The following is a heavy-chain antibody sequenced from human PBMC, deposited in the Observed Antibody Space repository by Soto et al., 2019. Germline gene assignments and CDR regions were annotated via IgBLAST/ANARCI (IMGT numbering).Heavy chain of an antibody. Sequence: GGSLRLSCAASGFTFTRYSMNWVRQAPGKGLEWVSSISSTTNYIYYADSMKGRFTVSRDNAKNSAYLEMNSLSAEDTAVYYCARESEDLTSNFDYWGQGTLVTVSS. J-gene: IGHJ4*02. CDR3: ARESEDLTSNFDY. CDR1: GFTFTRYS. CDR2: ISSTTNYI. V-gene: IGHV3-21*01.